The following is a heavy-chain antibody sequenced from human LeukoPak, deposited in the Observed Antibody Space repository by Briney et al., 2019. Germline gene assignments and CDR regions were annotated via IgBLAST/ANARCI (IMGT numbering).Heavy chain of an antibody. V-gene: IGHV3-30*18. CDR2: ISYDGSNK. Sequence: PGGSLRLSCAASGFTFSSYGMHWVRQAPGKGLEWVAVISYDGSNKYYADSVKGRFTISRDNSKNTLYLQMNSLRAEDTAVYYCANDGKSGQLWFHYYYYYMDVWGKGTTVTVSS. J-gene: IGHJ6*03. CDR3: ANDGKSGQLWFHYYYYYMDV. D-gene: IGHD5-18*01. CDR1: GFTFSSYG.